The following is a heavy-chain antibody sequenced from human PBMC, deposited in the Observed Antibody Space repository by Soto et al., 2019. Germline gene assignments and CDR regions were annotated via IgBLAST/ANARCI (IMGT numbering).Heavy chain of an antibody. D-gene: IGHD5-12*01. CDR1: GYTFTSYA. CDR3: ASALYSGYDPRSYYYYGMDV. CDR2: INAGNGNT. Sequence: QVQLVQSGAEVKKPGASVKVSCKASGYTFTSYAMHWVRQAPGQRREWMGWINAGNGNTKYSQKFQGRVTITRDPSASTAYMELSSLRSEDTAVYYCASALYSGYDPRSYYYYGMDVWGQGTTVTVSS. V-gene: IGHV1-3*01. J-gene: IGHJ6*02.